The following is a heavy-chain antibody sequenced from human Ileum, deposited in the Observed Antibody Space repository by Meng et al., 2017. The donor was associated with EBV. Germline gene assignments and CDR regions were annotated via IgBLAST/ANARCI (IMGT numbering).Heavy chain of an antibody. CDR3: ARYGRCNGNSFYCFDP. V-gene: IGHV4-34*01. J-gene: IGHJ5*02. CDR2: IDQSGST. CDR1: GVSFNVYY. D-gene: IGHD4-23*01. Sequence: QLQQRGTGLFNPSHTLSLTCAVYGVSFNVYYVTCLPQPRGKGLELIGEIDQSGSTKFTPSLSSRATISRDTSNNQFSLRLNSVTAADTALYYCARYGRCNGNSFYCFDPWGQGTLVTVSS.